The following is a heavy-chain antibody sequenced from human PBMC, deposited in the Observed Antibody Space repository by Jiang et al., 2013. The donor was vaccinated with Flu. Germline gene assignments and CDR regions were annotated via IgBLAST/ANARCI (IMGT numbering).Heavy chain of an antibody. CDR2: IKTKIDGGTA. Sequence: VQLLESGGGFVKPGGSLRLSCEASGFIFDNAWMHWVRQAPGKGLEWVGRIKTKIDGGTADYAAPVKGRFTVSRDDSKSTLYLEMNSLKTEDTAVYYCTTNYGDYFWSSFDFWAREPWSTVSS. V-gene: IGHV3-15*07. CDR1: GFIFDNAW. J-gene: IGHJ4*02. D-gene: IGHD4-17*01. CDR3: TTNYGDYFWSSFDF.